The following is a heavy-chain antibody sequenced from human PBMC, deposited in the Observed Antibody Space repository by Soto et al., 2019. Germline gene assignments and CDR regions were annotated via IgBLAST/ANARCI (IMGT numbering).Heavy chain of an antibody. D-gene: IGHD6-19*01. J-gene: IGHJ4*02. CDR2: TYYTGST. V-gene: IGHV4-59*01. CDR1: GASISSYY. Sequence: TETLSLTCTVSGASISSYYWSWIRQAPGKGLEWIGYTYYTGSTNYNPSLKSRVTMSVDTSKSQFSLKLNSVTAADTAVYYCARDAAVPGESDRFDYWGQGTLVTV. CDR3: ARDAAVPGESDRFDY.